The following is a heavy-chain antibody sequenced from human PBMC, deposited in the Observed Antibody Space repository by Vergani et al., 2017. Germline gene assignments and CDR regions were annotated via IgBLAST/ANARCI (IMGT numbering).Heavy chain of an antibody. Sequence: QLVQSGAEVKKPGASVKISCEVSGYSLNQLAVHWVRQTPSGGLDWIGGFDLEDAETVSAQSFRAIVTMTEDTSIHTAYMQLSGLNFGDTAVYYCLAQVATRQVSDLGDYWGQGTLVTVSS. CDR3: LAQVATRQVSDLGDY. J-gene: IGHJ4*02. CDR2: FDLEDAET. CDR1: GYSLNQLA. V-gene: IGHV1-24*01.